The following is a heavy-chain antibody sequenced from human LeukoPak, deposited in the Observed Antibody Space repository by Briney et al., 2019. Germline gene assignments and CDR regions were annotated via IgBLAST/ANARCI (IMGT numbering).Heavy chain of an antibody. V-gene: IGHV4-30-2*01. CDR1: GGSISSGGYS. D-gene: IGHD6-13*01. CDR2: IYQNGNT. CDR3: GRGGIAAAASGIDY. Sequence: SQTPSLTCAVSGGSISSGGYSWSWIRQPPGKGLEWIGYIYQNGNTYYNPSLKSRVTISVDRSKNQFSLNLSSVTAADTAVYYCGRGGIAAAASGIDYWGQGTLVAVSS. J-gene: IGHJ4*02.